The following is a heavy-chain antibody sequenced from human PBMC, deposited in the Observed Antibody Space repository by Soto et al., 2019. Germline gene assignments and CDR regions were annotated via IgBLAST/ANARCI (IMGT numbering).Heavy chain of an antibody. Sequence: SETLSLTCTVSGGSISSYYWSLIRQPPGKGLECIWYIYYSGSTNYNPSLKSRVTISVDTSKNQFSLKLSSVTAADTAVYYCARDSGSGSYSCNWFDAWGQGTLVTVSS. D-gene: IGHD3-10*01. CDR2: IYYSGST. J-gene: IGHJ5*02. CDR1: GGSISSYY. V-gene: IGHV4-59*01. CDR3: ARDSGSGSYSCNWFDA.